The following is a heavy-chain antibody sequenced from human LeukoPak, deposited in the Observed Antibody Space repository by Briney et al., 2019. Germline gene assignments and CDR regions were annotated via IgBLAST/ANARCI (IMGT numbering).Heavy chain of an antibody. CDR3: AKDLTWMLGRFDS. V-gene: IGHV3-33*06. CDR1: GFTFSSYG. Sequence: GKSLRLSCAASGFTFSSYGMHWVRQAPGKGLEWVAVIWFDGDNKYYAGSVKGRFTISRDNSKNTLYLQMNSLRAEDTAVYYCAKDLTWMLGRFDSWGQGTLVTVSS. J-gene: IGHJ4*02. D-gene: IGHD2-2*03. CDR2: IWFDGDNK.